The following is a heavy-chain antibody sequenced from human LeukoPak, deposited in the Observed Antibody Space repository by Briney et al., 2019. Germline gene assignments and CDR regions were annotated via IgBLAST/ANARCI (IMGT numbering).Heavy chain of an antibody. CDR1: GFTFSSYG. V-gene: IGHV3-30*02. CDR3: ARVSGKQQLVEVDY. J-gene: IGHJ4*02. CDR2: IRYDGSNK. Sequence: GGSLRLSCAASGFTFSSYGMHWVRQAAGKGLEWVAFIRYDGSNKYYADSVKGRFTISRDNAKNSLYLQMNSLRAEDTAVYYCARVSGKQQLVEVDYWGQGTLVTVSS. D-gene: IGHD6-13*01.